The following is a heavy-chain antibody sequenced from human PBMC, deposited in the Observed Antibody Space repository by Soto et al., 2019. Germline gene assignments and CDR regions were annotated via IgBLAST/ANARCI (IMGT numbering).Heavy chain of an antibody. D-gene: IGHD4-17*01. CDR2: IIPIFGTV. J-gene: IGHJ6*02. CDR1: GGTFSSQA. Sequence: SVKVSCKISGGTFSSQAISWVRQAPGQGLEWMGGIIPIFGTVQYAQKFEGRVTLSADKSTTTAYMEVSSLRSEDTAVYYCERDQKGSATATYFYYYALDVWGQGTTVTVSS. V-gene: IGHV1-69*06. CDR3: ERDQKGSATATYFYYYALDV.